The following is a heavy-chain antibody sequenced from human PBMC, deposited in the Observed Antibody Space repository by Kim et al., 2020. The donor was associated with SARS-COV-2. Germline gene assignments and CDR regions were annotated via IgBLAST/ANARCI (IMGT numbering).Heavy chain of an antibody. Sequence: GGSLRLSCAASGFTFSSYAMHWVRQAPGKGLEWVAVISYDGSNKYYADSVKGRFTISRDNSKNTLYLQMNSLRAEDTAVYYCARDLRFGELFQFDYWGQG. CDR3: ARDLRFGELFQFDY. J-gene: IGHJ4*02. D-gene: IGHD3-10*01. CDR2: ISYDGSNK. V-gene: IGHV3-30*04. CDR1: GFTFSSYA.